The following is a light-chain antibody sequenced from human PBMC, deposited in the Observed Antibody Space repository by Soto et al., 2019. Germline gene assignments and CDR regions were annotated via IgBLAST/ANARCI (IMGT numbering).Light chain of an antibody. CDR1: SSDVGGYNY. Sequence: QSALAQPASVSGSPGQSITISCTGTSSDVGGYNYVSWYQQHPGKAPKLIIYEVSNRPSGVSNRFSGSKSGNTAPLTISGLQPEDETDYYCSSCTSTSACLFGTGTKVTVL. CDR3: SSCTSTSACL. CDR2: EVS. V-gene: IGLV2-14*01. J-gene: IGLJ1*01.